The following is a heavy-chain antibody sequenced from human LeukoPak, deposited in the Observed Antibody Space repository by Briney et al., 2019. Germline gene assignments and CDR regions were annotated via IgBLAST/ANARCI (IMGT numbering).Heavy chain of an antibody. Sequence: GGSRRLSCAASGFTFSGYDMHWVRQAPGKGLEWISHISSSAYTVNYAASVKGRFTISRDNAKNSLSLQMNTLRVEDTAVYYCAADIDFHFDYWGQGTLVTVSS. J-gene: IGHJ4*02. CDR3: AADIDFHFDY. V-gene: IGHV3-48*01. CDR1: GFTFSGYD. D-gene: IGHD3/OR15-3a*01. CDR2: ISSSAYTV.